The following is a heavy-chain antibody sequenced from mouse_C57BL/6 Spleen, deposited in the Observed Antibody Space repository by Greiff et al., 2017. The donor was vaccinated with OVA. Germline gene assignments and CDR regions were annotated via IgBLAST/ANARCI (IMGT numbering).Heavy chain of an antibody. J-gene: IGHJ2*01. CDR3: ARLGPYYFDY. V-gene: IGHV5-15*01. Sequence: EVHLVESGGGLVQPGGSLKLSCAASGFTFSDYGMAWVRQAPRKGPEWVAFISNLAYSIYYADTVTGRFTISRENAKNTLYLEMSSLRSEDTAMYYCARLGPYYFDYWGQGTTLTVSS. CDR2: ISNLAYSI. CDR1: GFTFSDYG.